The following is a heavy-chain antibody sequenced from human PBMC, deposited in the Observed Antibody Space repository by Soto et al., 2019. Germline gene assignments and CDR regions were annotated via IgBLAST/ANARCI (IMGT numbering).Heavy chain of an antibody. CDR2: IYHSGTS. CDR1: CDSISSGGFS. CDR3: ARGRLVPAVNFDY. Sequence: SETLSLTCAVSCDSISSGGFSWSWIRQPPGKGLEWIGYIYHSGTSFYNPSLKSRVTISVDGSKNQFSLKVKSVTAADTAAYYCARGRLVPAVNFDYWGLGTLVTVSS. V-gene: IGHV4-30-2*01. J-gene: IGHJ4*02. D-gene: IGHD2-2*01.